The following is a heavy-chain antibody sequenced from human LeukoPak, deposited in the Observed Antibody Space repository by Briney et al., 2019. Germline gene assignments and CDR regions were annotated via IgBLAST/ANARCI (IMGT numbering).Heavy chain of an antibody. J-gene: IGHJ4*02. V-gene: IGHV1-18*01. CDR3: ARVEAGGSYFDY. Sequence: ASVKVSCKASGYTFTSYGISWVRRAPGQGLEWMGWISAYNGNTNYAQKLQGRVTMTTDTSTSTAYMELRSLRSDDTAVYYCARVEAGGSYFDYWGQGTLVTVSS. CDR1: GYTFTSYG. CDR2: ISAYNGNT. D-gene: IGHD1-26*01.